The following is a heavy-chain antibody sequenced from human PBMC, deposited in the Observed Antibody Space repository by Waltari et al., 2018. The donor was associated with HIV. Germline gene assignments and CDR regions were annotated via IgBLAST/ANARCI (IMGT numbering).Heavy chain of an antibody. V-gene: IGHV1-45*02. J-gene: IGHJ3*02. CDR3: ARSEDYGDYEGAFDI. D-gene: IGHD4-17*01. CDR1: GYTFTYRY. CDR2: ITPFNGNT. Sequence: QMQLVQSGAEVKKTGSSVKGSCKAFGYTFTYRYLHWVRQAPGQALEWMGWITPFNGNTNYAQKFQDRVTITRDRSMSTAYMELSSLRSEDTAMYYCARSEDYGDYEGAFDIWGQGTMVTVSS.